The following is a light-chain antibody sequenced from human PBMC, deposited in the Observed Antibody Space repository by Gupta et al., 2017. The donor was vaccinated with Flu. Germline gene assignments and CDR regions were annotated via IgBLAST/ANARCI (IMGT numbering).Light chain of an antibody. CDR3: QQGNSCPWT. V-gene: IGKV3-15*01. J-gene: IGKJ1*01. Sequence: EIVMPQSLATLSVSPGERATLTCRASQSVGRDLAWYQQKPGEAPRLLIYGAFTRATGIPARFSGSGSGTEFTLTISSLQSEDLAVYYCQQGNSCPWTFGEGTKVEIK. CDR2: GAF. CDR1: QSVGRD.